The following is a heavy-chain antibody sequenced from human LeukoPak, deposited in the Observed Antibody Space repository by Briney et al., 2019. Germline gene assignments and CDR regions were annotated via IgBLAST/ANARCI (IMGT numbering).Heavy chain of an antibody. CDR1: GDSFSSDA. CDR3: ATQSSGWHIYYFDH. V-gene: IGHV1-69*04. Sequence: ASVKVSCKASGDSFSSDATSWVRQVPGQGYGWWGRIIPILGVTHYALKFRGRVTITADKSTSAADMELRSLTSDDTAVYYCATQSSGWHIYYFDHWGQGTLVTVSS. D-gene: IGHD6-25*01. CDR2: IIPILGVT. J-gene: IGHJ4*02.